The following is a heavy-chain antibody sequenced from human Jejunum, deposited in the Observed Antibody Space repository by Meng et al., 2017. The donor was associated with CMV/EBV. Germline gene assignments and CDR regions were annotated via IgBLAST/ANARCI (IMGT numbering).Heavy chain of an antibody. J-gene: IGHJ2*01. CDR3: AKMGGGTNWSFDL. Sequence: CGASGFTFCNFAMGWVRQGPGKGGEGVGIIYSIGSPTYYEVSVKGRFNISRDSSTKKLHLEMNSPRAGDKAVYYCAKMGGGTNWSFDLWGRGTLVTVSS. V-gene: IGHV3-23*03. CDR1: GFTFCNFA. CDR2: IYSIGSPT. D-gene: IGHD2-8*01.